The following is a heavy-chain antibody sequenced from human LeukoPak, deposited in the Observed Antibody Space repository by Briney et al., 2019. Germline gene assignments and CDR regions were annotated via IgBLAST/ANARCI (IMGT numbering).Heavy chain of an antibody. CDR2: IYHSGST. D-gene: IGHD5-24*01. CDR1: GYSISSGYY. J-gene: IGHJ4*02. V-gene: IGHV4-38-2*02. Sequence: SETLSLTCTVSGYSISSGYYWGRIRQPPGKGLEWIGSIYHSGSTYYNPSLKSRVTISVDTSKNQFSLKLSSVTAADTAVYYCAREGDGYNGYWGQGTLVTVSS. CDR3: AREGDGYNGY.